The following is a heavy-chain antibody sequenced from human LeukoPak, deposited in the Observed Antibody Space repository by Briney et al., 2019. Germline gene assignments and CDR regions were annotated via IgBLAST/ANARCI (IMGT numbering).Heavy chain of an antibody. D-gene: IGHD6-19*01. CDR1: GFTVSSNY. CDR2: IYSGGST. J-gene: IGHJ4*02. V-gene: IGHV3-66*01. Sequence: GGSLRLSCAASGFTVSSNYMSWVRQAPGKGLGWVSVIYSGGSTYYADSVKGRFTISRDNSKNTLYLQMNSLRAEDTAVYYCARDSSGSSGPIDYWGQGTLVTVSS. CDR3: ARDSSGSSGPIDY.